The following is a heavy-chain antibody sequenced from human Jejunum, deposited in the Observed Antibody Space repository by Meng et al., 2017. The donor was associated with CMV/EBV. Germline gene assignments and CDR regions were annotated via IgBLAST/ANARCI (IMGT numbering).Heavy chain of an antibody. V-gene: IGHV3-74*01. Sequence: FPLISYWMHWVRQAPGKGLVWVSRINGDGSSRSFADSVKGRFTISRDNAKNTLYLQMNSLRVEDTAVYYCTRVIQDGTYGKFDYWGQGTLVTVSS. J-gene: IGHJ4*02. D-gene: IGHD1-26*01. CDR3: TRVIQDGTYGKFDY. CDR2: INGDGSSR. CDR1: FPLISYW.